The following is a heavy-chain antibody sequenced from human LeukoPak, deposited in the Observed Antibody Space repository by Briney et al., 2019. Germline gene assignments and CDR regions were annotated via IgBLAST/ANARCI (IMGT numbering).Heavy chain of an antibody. D-gene: IGHD1-26*01. CDR2: IWYDGSNK. J-gene: IGHJ4*02. CDR3: ARESGSLPLDS. CDR1: GFTFSSYG. V-gene: IGHV3-33*01. Sequence: PGGSLRLSCAASGFTFSSYGMHWVRQAPGKGLEWVAVIWYDGSNKYYADSVKGRFTISRDNSKNTLYLQMNSLRAEDTAVYYCARESGSLPLDSWGQGTLVTVSS.